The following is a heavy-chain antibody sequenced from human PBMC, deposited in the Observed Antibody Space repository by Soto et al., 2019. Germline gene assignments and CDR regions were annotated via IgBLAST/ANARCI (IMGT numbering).Heavy chain of an antibody. J-gene: IGHJ5*02. CDR3: AIDGHNIRAVAGTGWFDP. D-gene: IGHD6-19*01. CDR1: VGTFRSSA. V-gene: IGHV1-69*01. CDR2: IIPICGTA. Sequence: QVQLVQAGAEVKKPGSSVQVSCQASVGTFRSSAISWVRQAPGQGLEWMGWIIPICGTANYAQKFQGGVTSTEDESTRTADMELSSLRSEDTAVYCCAIDGHNIRAVAGTGWFDPLGQGTLGTVSS.